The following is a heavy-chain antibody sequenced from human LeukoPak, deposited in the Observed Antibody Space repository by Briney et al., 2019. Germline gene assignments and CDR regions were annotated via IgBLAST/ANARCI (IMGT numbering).Heavy chain of an antibody. Sequence: ASVKVSCKASGYNFTGYYLHWVRQAPGEGLEWMGWINPNSGETNYAQKFQGRVTMNRDTLISTAYMDLTRLTSDDTAVYYCARDLQEQQLVSPEGYWGQGTLVTVSS. CDR2: INPNSGET. J-gene: IGHJ4*02. CDR3: ARDLQEQQLVSPEGY. D-gene: IGHD6-13*01. CDR1: GYNFTGYY. V-gene: IGHV1-2*02.